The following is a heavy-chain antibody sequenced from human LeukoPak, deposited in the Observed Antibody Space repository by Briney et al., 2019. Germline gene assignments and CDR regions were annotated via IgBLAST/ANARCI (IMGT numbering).Heavy chain of an antibody. V-gene: IGHV1-2*06. CDR2: INPNSGGT. J-gene: IGHJ3*02. CDR3: ARYSGYDAFDI. CDR1: GYTFTGYY. D-gene: IGHD3-9*01. Sequence: APVKVSCKASGYTFTGYYMHWVRQAPGQGREWMGRINPNSGGTNYAQKFQGRVTMTRDTSISTAYMELSRLRSDDTAVYYCARYSGYDAFDIWGQGTMVTVSS.